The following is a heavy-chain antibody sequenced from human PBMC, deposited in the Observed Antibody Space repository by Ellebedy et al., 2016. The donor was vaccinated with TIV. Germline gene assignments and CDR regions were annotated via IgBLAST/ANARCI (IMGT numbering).Heavy chain of an antibody. D-gene: IGHD6-19*01. V-gene: IGHV4-34*01. CDR3: ARRPVAVARQARLYFDY. J-gene: IGHJ4*02. CDR1: GGSFRGYY. Sequence: MPSETLSLTCGVYGGSFRGYYWSWIRQAPGKGLEWIGEINDSGRTNYNPSLKSRVSTSVDTSKNQFSLKVNSVTAADTAVYYCARRPVAVARQARLYFDYWGQGTQVTVSS. CDR2: INDSGRT.